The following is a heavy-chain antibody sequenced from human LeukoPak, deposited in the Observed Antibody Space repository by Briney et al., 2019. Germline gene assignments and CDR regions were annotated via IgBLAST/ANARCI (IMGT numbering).Heavy chain of an antibody. V-gene: IGHV3-21*04. CDR1: GFTFSSYS. J-gene: IGHJ4*02. Sequence: GGSLRLSCAASGFTFSSYSMNWVRQAPGKGLEWVSSISSCSSYIYYADSVKGRFTISRDNSKNTLYLQMNSLRAEDTAVYYCAKRSGYCSGGSCYSSPGYYFDYWGQGTLVTVSS. D-gene: IGHD2-15*01. CDR3: AKRSGYCSGGSCYSSPGYYFDY. CDR2: ISSCSSYI.